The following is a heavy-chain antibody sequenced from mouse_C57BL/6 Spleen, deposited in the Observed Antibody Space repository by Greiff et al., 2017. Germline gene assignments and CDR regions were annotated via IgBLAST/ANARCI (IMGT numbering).Heavy chain of an antibody. CDR1: GYSFTGYY. CDR2: ITPSTGGT. D-gene: IGHD2-4*01. CDR3: AIYYDYEDYAMDY. J-gene: IGHJ4*01. Sequence: EVQLQQSGPELVKPGASVKISCKASGYSFTGYYMNWVKQSPEKSLEWIGEITPSTGGTTYNQKFKAKATLTVDKSSSTAYMQLKSLTSEDSAVYYCAIYYDYEDYAMDYWGQGTSVTVSS. V-gene: IGHV1-42*01.